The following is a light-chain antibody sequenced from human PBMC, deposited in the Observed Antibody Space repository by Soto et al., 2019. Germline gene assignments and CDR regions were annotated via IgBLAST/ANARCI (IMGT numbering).Light chain of an antibody. CDR1: QSVSSN. CDR2: GAS. Sequence: EVVLTQSPATLSGSPGESLTLSCRASQSVSSNLAWYHQKPGQAPRLLISGASTRATGIPARFTGSGSGTEFTLTISSPQSEDFAVYYCQQYNDWPLTFGGGTKVEIK. V-gene: IGKV3-15*01. J-gene: IGKJ4*01. CDR3: QQYNDWPLT.